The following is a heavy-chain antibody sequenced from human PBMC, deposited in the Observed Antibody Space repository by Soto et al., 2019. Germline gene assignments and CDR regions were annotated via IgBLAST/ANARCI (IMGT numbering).Heavy chain of an antibody. CDR1: GFTFSSYA. CDR2: ISSNGGST. J-gene: IGHJ6*03. D-gene: IGHD6-6*01. CDR3: ARDFEGSSVLGYYYYYMDV. Sequence: EVQRVESGGGLVQPGGSLRLSCPASGFTFSSYAMHWVRQAPGKGLEYVSDISSNGGSTYYANSVKGRFTISRDNSKNTLYLQMGSLRAEDMAVYYCARDFEGSSVLGYYYYYMDVWGKGTTVTVSS. V-gene: IGHV3-64*01.